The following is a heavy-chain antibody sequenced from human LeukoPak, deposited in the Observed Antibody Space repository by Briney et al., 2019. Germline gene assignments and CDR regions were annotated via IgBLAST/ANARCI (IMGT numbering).Heavy chain of an antibody. D-gene: IGHD2-2*01. Sequence: KPSETLSLTCAVYGGSFSGYYRSWIRQPPGKGLEWIGEINHSGSTNYNPSLKSRVTISVDTSKNQFSLNLSSVTAADTAVYYCARCGVVPYQLLNPRWFDPWGQGTLVTVSS. V-gene: IGHV4-34*01. CDR3: ARCGVVPYQLLNPRWFDP. CDR1: GGSFSGYY. CDR2: INHSGST. J-gene: IGHJ5*02.